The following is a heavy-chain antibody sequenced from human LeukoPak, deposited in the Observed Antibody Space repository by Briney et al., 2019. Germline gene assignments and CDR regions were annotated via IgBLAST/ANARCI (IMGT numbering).Heavy chain of an antibody. CDR1: GFTFSSYS. CDR2: ISSSSSYI. V-gene: IGHV3-21*01. J-gene: IGHJ4*02. Sequence: GGSLRLSCAASGFTFSSYSMNWVRQAPGKGLEWVSSISSSSSYIYYADSVKGRFTISRDNAKNSLYLQMNSLRAEDTAVHYCARDVTTYYDILTGFDYWGQGTLVTVSS. CDR3: ARDVTTYYDILTGFDY. D-gene: IGHD3-9*01.